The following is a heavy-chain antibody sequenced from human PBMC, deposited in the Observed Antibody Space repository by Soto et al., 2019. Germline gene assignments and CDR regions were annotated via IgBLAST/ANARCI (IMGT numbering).Heavy chain of an antibody. CDR1: GDTFSTYT. J-gene: IGHJ3*02. D-gene: IGHD3-3*01. CDR2: MNPNSGNT. CDR3: ASPARNYDFWSGYSFDI. V-gene: IGHV1-8*01. Sequence: ASVKVSCKASGDTFSTYTITWVRQATGQGLEWMGWMNPNSGNTGYAQNFQGRVTMTRNTSISTAYMELSSLRSEDTAVYYCASPARNYDFWSGYSFDIWGQGTMVTVSS.